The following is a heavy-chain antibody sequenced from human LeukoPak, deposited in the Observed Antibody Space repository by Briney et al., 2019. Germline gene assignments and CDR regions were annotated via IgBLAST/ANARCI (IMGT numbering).Heavy chain of an antibody. J-gene: IGHJ4*02. CDR2: IIPILGIA. V-gene: IGHV1-69*04. CDR1: GGTFSSYA. CDR3: ARDPTQYSSGWYVY. D-gene: IGHD6-19*01. Sequence: GSSVKVSCKASGGTFSSYAISWVRQAPGQGLEWMGRIIPILGIANYAQKFQGRVTITADKSTSTAYMELRSLGSDDTAVYYCARDPTQYSSGWYVYWGQGTLVTVSS.